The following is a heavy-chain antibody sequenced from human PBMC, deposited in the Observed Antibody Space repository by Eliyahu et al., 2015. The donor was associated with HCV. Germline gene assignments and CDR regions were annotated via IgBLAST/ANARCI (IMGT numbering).Heavy chain of an antibody. Sequence: QVQLVQSXAEVKKPGASVXVXCXASGYTFTGYYMHXVRQAPGQGLEWXGWINXNSGGTNYAQKFQGRVTMTRDTSISTAYMELSRLRSDDTAVYYCARDLQDPTVTTSWFDPWGQGTLVTVSS. D-gene: IGHD4-17*01. CDR1: GYTFTGYY. V-gene: IGHV1-2*02. CDR2: INXNSGGT. CDR3: ARDLQDPTVTTSWFDP. J-gene: IGHJ5*02.